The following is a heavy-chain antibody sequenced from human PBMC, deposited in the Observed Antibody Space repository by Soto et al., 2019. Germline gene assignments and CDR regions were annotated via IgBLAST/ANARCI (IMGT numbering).Heavy chain of an antibody. V-gene: IGHV1-8*01. J-gene: IGHJ6*03. CDR1: GYTFTSYD. CDR3: ARGLGDILTGYHQNYYYYMDV. Sequence: ASVKVSCKASGYTFTSYDINWVRQATGQGLEWMGWMNPNSGNTGYAQKFQGRVTMTRNTSISTAYMELSSLRSEDTAVYYCARGLGDILTGYHQNYYYYMDVWGKGTTVTVS. CDR2: MNPNSGNT. D-gene: IGHD3-9*01.